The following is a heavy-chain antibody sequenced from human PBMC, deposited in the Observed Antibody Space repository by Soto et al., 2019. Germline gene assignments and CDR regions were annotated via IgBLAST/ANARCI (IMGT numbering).Heavy chain of an antibody. CDR2: VSSSGST. CDR3: ASGFYDSRGYSEAFDI. V-gene: IGHV4-59*01. CDR1: GGSISGDH. D-gene: IGHD3-22*01. J-gene: IGHJ3*02. Sequence: SETLSLTCTVSGGSISGDHWNWIRQPPGKGLEWIAYVSSSGSTKYNPSLKSRVTISIDTTKNQFSLRLSSVTAADAAVYYCASGFYDSRGYSEAFDIWGQGTKVTVSS.